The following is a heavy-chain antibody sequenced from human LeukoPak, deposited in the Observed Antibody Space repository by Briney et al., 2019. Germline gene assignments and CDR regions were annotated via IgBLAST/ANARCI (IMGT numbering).Heavy chain of an antibody. J-gene: IGHJ4*02. V-gene: IGHV3-7*01. Sequence: GRSLRLSRAAARFTLSNHWISWVSQDPGKGMGWVANIKQDGRETNYVDSVKGRFTISRDNDKNSLSRQMNSLRAEDTAVYYCARQRGSGCLDYWGQGTLVTVSS. CDR2: IKQDGRET. D-gene: IGHD6-19*01. CDR1: RFTLSNHW. CDR3: ARQRGSGCLDY.